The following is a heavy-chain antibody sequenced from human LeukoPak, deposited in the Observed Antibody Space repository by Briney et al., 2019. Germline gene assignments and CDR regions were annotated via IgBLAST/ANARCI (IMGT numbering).Heavy chain of an antibody. Sequence: GGSLRLSCAASGFTFSSYAMSWVRQAPGKGLEWVSAISGSGGSTYYADSVKGRFTISRDNAKNSLYLQMNSLRAEDTAVYYCAKDSSREPDAFDIWGQGTMVTVSS. CDR2: ISGSGGST. CDR1: GFTFSSYA. J-gene: IGHJ3*02. CDR3: AKDSSREPDAFDI. D-gene: IGHD1-26*01. V-gene: IGHV3-23*01.